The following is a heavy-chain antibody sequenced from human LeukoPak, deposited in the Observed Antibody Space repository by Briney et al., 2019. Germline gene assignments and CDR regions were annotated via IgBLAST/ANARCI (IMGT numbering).Heavy chain of an antibody. CDR3: ARVWSLSSDAFDI. D-gene: IGHD3-10*01. V-gene: IGHV1-46*01. CDR2: INPSGGST. CDR1: GGTFSSYA. J-gene: IGHJ3*02. Sequence: ASVKVSCKASGGTFSSYAISWVRQAPGQGLEWMGIINPSGGSTSYAQKFQGRVTMTRDTSTSTVYMELSSLRSEDTAVYYCARVWSLSSDAFDIWGQGTMVTVSS.